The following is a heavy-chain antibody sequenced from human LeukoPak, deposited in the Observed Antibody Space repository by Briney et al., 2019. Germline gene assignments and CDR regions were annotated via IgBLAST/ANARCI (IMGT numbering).Heavy chain of an antibody. V-gene: IGHV4-59*01. J-gene: IGHJ6*03. D-gene: IGHD3-22*01. Sequence: SETLSLTYTVSGGSISSYYWSWIRQPPGKGLEWIGYIYYSGSTNYNPSLKSRVTISVDTSKNQFSLKLSSVTAADTAVYYCARAAGGYYDSSGYYLVYYYMDVWGKGTTVTVSS. CDR3: ARAAGGYYDSSGYYLVYYYMDV. CDR1: GGSISSYY. CDR2: IYYSGST.